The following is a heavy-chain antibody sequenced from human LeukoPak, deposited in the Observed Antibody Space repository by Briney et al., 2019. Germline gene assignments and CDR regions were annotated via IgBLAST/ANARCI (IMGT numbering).Heavy chain of an antibody. CDR1: GFTFSSYW. V-gene: IGHV3-7*01. CDR2: IKQDGSEK. CDR3: AREDYYDSSGSHY. Sequence: GGSLRLSCAASGFTFSSYWISWVRQAPGKGLEWVANIKQDGSEKYYVDSVKGRFTISRDNAKNSLYLQMNSLRAEDTAVYYCAREDYYDSSGSHYWGQGTLVTVSS. D-gene: IGHD3-22*01. J-gene: IGHJ4*02.